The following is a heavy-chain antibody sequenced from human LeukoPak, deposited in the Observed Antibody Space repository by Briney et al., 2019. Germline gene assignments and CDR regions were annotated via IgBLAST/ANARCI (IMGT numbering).Heavy chain of an antibody. Sequence: QSGGSLRLSCAASGLTFSSYAMTWVRQAPGKGLEWVSTISGSGGSTYYADSVKGRFTISRDNSKNTLYLQMDSLRAEDTAVYYCAKDLGSSGTANHTDVWGKGTTVTVSS. CDR2: ISGSGGST. CDR3: AKDLGSSGTANHTDV. D-gene: IGHD2-15*01. V-gene: IGHV3-23*01. CDR1: GLTFSSYA. J-gene: IGHJ6*03.